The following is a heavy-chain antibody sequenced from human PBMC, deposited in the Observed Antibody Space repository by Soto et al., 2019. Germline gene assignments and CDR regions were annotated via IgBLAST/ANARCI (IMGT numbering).Heavy chain of an antibody. J-gene: IGHJ4*02. D-gene: IGHD3-10*01. V-gene: IGHV3-30*03. CDR3: VGGQYYFDY. CDR2: ISYDGSNT. Sequence: QVQLVESGGGVVQPGRSLRLSCAASGFPFTPYGMHWVREGPDKGLEWVAVISYDGSNTYYADTVKGRFTISRDNSKNTLYLQMNSLSPEDTALYYCVGGQYYFDYRGQGTLVTVSS. CDR1: GFPFTPYG.